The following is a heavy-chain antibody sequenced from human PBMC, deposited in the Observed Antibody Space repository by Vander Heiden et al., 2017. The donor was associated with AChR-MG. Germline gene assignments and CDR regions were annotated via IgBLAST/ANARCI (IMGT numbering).Heavy chain of an antibody. Sequence: EVQLVQSGAEAKKLGGSLEVSCQVSGYGFTCYWIGWVRQMPGKGLEWNGIIYPSESDTKYSPPFQGQVTSAADKSITTAYLQWSSLKASDTAMYYCARQASFGGSAQAFDLWGQGTMVTVSS. CDR3: ARQASFGGSAQAFDL. D-gene: IGHD3-16*01. V-gene: IGHV5-51*01. J-gene: IGHJ3*01. CDR2: IYPSESDT. CDR1: GYGFTCYW.